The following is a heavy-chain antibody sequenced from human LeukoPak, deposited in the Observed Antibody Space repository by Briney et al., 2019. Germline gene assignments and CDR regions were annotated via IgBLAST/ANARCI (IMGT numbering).Heavy chain of an antibody. CDR1: GGSISTSNYY. CDR3: AREVRQQLVRGWFDP. V-gene: IGHV4-39*07. Sequence: PSETLSLTCTVSGGSISTSNYYWGWIRQPPGKGLEWIGNIFYSGSTYYSPSLKSRVTISVDTSKNQFSLKLSSVTAADTAVYYCAREVRQQLVRGWFDPWGQGTLVTVSS. J-gene: IGHJ5*02. CDR2: IFYSGST. D-gene: IGHD6-13*01.